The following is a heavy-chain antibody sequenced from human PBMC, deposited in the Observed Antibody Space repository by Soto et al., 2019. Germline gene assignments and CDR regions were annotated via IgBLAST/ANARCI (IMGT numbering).Heavy chain of an antibody. Sequence: QVQLVESGGGVVQPGRSLRLSCAASGFSFSLSPMHWVRQAPGKGPEWVALISYDGTNKFYADSVKGRFTISRDNSKSTLYLQVDSLRPEYAAVYYCARDPKTSGGQHWAFNYFDSWGQGTLVPFSS. CDR1: GFSFSLSP. J-gene: IGHJ4*02. V-gene: IGHV3-30-3*01. CDR2: ISYDGTNK. D-gene: IGHD7-27*01. CDR3: ARDPKTSGGQHWAFNYFDS.